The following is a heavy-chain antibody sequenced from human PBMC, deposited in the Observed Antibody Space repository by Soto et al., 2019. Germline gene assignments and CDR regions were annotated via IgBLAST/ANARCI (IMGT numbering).Heavy chain of an antibody. CDR2: IIPILGKA. J-gene: IGHJ3*02. V-gene: IGHV1-69*02. CDR3: ASPPTTVTTSWDDAFDI. D-gene: IGHD4-17*01. CDR1: GGTFSSYT. Sequence: QVQLVQSGAEVKKPGSSVKVSCKASGGTFSSYTISWVRQAPGQGLEWMGRIIPILGKANYAQKFQGRVTITADKSTSTAYMELSSLRSEDTAVYYCASPPTTVTTSWDDAFDIWGQGTMVTVSS.